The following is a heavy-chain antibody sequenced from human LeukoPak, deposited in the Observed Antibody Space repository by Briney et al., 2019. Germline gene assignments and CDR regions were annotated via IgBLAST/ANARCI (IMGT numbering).Heavy chain of an antibody. Sequence: SETLSLTCAVYGGSFSGYYWSWIRQPPGKGLEWIGEINHSGSTNYNPSLKSRVTISVDKSKNQFSLKLSSVTAADTAVYYCATPSNYYDSSGYLFDIWGQGTMVTVSS. V-gene: IGHV4-34*01. D-gene: IGHD3-22*01. CDR3: ATPSNYYDSSGYLFDI. J-gene: IGHJ3*02. CDR1: GGSFSGYY. CDR2: INHSGST.